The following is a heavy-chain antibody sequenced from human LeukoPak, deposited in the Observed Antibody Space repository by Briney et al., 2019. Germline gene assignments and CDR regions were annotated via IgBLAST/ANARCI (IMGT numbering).Heavy chain of an antibody. CDR1: GFTFSTYS. Sequence: GGSLRLSCAASGFTFSTYSMNWVRQAPGKGLEWVFYISSDSKTIYYAASVKGRFTFSRDNAKNSLYLQMNSLRVEDTAMYYCATPFDYWGQGTLVTVSS. CDR3: ATPFDY. V-gene: IGHV3-48*01. J-gene: IGHJ4*02. CDR2: ISSDSKTI.